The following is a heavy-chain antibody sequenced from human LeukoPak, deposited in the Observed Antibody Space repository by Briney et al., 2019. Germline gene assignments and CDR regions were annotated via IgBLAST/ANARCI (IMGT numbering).Heavy chain of an antibody. J-gene: IGHJ6*02. D-gene: IGHD3-10*01. CDR1: GFTFSSYW. V-gene: IGHV3-7*01. CDR3: ARLVRGVGGLDV. CDR2: IKQDGSEI. Sequence: GGSLRLSCEVSGFTFSSYWMCWVRQAPGKGLEWVANIKQDGSEIYYVDSVKGRLTISRDNAKNSLYLQMNSLRAEDTAVYYCARLVRGVGGLDVWGQGTTLTVSS.